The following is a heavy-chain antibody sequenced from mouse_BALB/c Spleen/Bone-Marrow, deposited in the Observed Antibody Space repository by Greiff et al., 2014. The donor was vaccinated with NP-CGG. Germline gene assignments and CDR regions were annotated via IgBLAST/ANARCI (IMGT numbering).Heavy chain of an antibody. CDR1: GYTFTSYD. CDR2: IYPGDGST. D-gene: IGHD1-1*02. Sequence: LEESGALVKISCKASGYTFTSYDINWVKQRPGQGLEWIGWIYPGDGSTKYNEKFKGKATLTADKSSSTAYMQPSSLTSENSAVYFCTRGGYGSYVGYGMDYWGQGTPVTVSS. J-gene: IGHJ4*01. CDR3: TRGGYGSYVGYGMDY. V-gene: IGHV1S33*01.